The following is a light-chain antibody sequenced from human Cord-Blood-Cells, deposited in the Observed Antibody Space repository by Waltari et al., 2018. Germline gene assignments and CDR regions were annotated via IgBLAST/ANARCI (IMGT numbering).Light chain of an antibody. CDR3: SSYTSSSTWV. CDR2: VVS. Sequence: QSALTQPASVSGSPGQSLTISCTGTSIAVGGYNYVSWYQQHPGKAPKLMIYVVSNRPSGVSNRFSGSKSGNTASLTISGLQAEDEADYYCSSYTSSSTWVFGGGTKLTVL. J-gene: IGLJ3*02. V-gene: IGLV2-14*03. CDR1: SIAVGGYNY.